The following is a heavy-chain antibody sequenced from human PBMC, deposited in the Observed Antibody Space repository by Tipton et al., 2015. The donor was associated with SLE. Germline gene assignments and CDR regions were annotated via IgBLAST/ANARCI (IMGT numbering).Heavy chain of an antibody. D-gene: IGHD4-17*01. CDR1: GGSFSGYY. CDR2: INHSGST. Sequence: TLSLTCAVHGGSFSGYYWSWIRQPPGKGLEWIGEINHSGSTNYNPSLKSRVTISVDTSKNQFSLKLSSVTAADTAVYYCAKRDYGDPGVDYWGQGTLVTVSS. J-gene: IGHJ4*02. V-gene: IGHV4-34*01. CDR3: AKRDYGDPGVDY.